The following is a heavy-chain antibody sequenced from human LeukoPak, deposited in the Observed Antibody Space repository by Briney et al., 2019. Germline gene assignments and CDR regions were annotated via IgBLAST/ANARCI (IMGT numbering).Heavy chain of an antibody. V-gene: IGHV3-48*01. CDR3: AKEEGYYYDSGGYYVEYFQH. CDR1: GFTFSDYS. Sequence: GGSLRLSCAASGFTFSDYSMNWVRQAPGKGLEDLSYINSDGKTTYYADSVKGRFTFSRDNSKNTLYLQMNSLRAEDTAVYYCAKEEGYYYDSGGYYVEYFQHWGQGTLVTVSS. D-gene: IGHD3-22*01. CDR2: INSDGKTT. J-gene: IGHJ1*01.